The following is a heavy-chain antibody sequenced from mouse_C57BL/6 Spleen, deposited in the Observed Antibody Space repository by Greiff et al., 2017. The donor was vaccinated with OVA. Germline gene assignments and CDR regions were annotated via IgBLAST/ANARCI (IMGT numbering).Heavy chain of an antibody. CDR2: INPNNGGT. D-gene: IGHD2-5*01. Sequence: EVQLQECGTGLVKPGASVKIPCKASGYTFTDYNMYWVKQSHGKSLEWIGDINPNNGGTIYNQKFKGKATLTVDKSSSTAYMELRSLTSEDTAVYYCARRGVAYYSTFYYFDYWGQGTTLTVSS. CDR3: ARRGVAYYSTFYYFDY. J-gene: IGHJ2*01. CDR1: GYTFTDYN. V-gene: IGHV1-18*01.